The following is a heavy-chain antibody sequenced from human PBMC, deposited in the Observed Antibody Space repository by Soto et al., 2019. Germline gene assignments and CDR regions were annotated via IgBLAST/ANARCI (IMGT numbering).Heavy chain of an antibody. J-gene: IGHJ4*02. V-gene: IGHV4-39*01. D-gene: IGHD6-19*01. CDR2: IFYSGNT. CDR1: DDSIGRSNYF. Sequence: QLQLQESGPGLVKPSETLSLTCTVSDDSIGRSNYFWGWIRQPPGKGLEWIGNIFYSGNTNYNPSPQSPVSISLDTSNHQFSLRVSSVTAADTAVYYCVRHLHSGDSIGSFGYWGPGAPVIVSS. CDR3: VRHLHSGDSIGSFGY.